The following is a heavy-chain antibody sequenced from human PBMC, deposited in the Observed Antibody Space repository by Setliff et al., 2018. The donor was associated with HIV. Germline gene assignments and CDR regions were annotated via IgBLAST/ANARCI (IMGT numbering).Heavy chain of an antibody. CDR2: INHGGST. V-gene: IGHV4-34*01. D-gene: IGHD3-16*01. CDR1: GGSFSAYY. Sequence: PSETLSLTCAVYGGSFSAYYWSWIRQSPGKGLEWIGAINHGGSTNYNPSLKSRVTISLDTSKNQFSLKLTSVTAADTAAYFCARVSTDYVWGSFLSSGPYYFDFWGQGALVTVSS. J-gene: IGHJ4*02. CDR3: ARVSTDYVWGSFLSSGPYYFDF.